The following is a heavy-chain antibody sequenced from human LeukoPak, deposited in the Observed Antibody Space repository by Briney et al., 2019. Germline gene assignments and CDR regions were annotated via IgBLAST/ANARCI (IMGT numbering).Heavy chain of an antibody. CDR1: GFTFTSYA. CDR3: AKDRVVSGSGSYGNFDY. J-gene: IGHJ4*02. CDR2: ISGSGGST. Sequence: GGSLRLSCAASGFTFTSYAMSWVRQASGKGLEWVSVISGSGGSTYYADSVKGWFTISRDNSKNTLYLQMKSLRAEDTAVYYCAKDRVVSGSGSYGNFDYWGQGTLVTVSS. D-gene: IGHD3-10*01. V-gene: IGHV3-23*01.